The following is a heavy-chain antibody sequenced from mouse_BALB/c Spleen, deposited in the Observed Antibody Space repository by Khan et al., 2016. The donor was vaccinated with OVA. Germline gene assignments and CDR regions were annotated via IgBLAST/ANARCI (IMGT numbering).Heavy chain of an antibody. CDR2: IDPANGDT. CDR1: GFNIKDTY. Sequence: EVQLQESGAELVKPGASVKLSCTGSGFNIKDTYMHWMNQRPEQGLEWIGRIDPANGDTKYGPNFQDKATLTADTASNTAYLQLSSLTSEDTAVYFCSTLYGTPFAYWGQGTLVSVS. V-gene: IGHV14-3*02. CDR3: STLYGTPFAY. J-gene: IGHJ3*01. D-gene: IGHD2-1*01.